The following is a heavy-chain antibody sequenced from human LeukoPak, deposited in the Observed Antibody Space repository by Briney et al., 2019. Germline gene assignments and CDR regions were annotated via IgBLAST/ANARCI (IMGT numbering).Heavy chain of an antibody. CDR2: ISWNSGSI. Sequence: GGSLRLSCAASGFTFDDYAMHWVRQAPGKGLEWVSGISWNSGSIGYADSVKGRFTISRDNAKNSLYLQMNSLRAEDTALYYCAKDIATMIAGGAFDIWGQGTMVTVSS. CDR1: GFTFDDYA. CDR3: AKDIATMIAGGAFDI. J-gene: IGHJ3*02. D-gene: IGHD3-22*01. V-gene: IGHV3-9*01.